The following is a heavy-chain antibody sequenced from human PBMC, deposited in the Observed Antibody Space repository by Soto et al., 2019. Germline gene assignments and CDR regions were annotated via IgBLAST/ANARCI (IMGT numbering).Heavy chain of an antibody. J-gene: IGHJ6*02. Sequence: QVQLVQSGDEVKKPGSSVKFSCKASGGTFSSYAISWLRQAPGQGLDWMGGIIPIFGTANYAQKFPGRVTITEDDSTTTSYMKLSSLRQEDTAVYYCARRISLGYRSSNSCRLYGMDVWGQETTVTVSS. CDR3: ARRISLGYRSSNSCRLYGMDV. V-gene: IGHV1-69*01. CDR1: GGTFSSYA. CDR2: IIPIFGTA. D-gene: IGHD2-2*01.